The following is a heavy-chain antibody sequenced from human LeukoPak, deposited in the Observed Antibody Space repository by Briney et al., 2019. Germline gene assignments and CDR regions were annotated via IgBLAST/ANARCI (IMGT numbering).Heavy chain of an antibody. CDR2: ISGSGGST. CDR3: AKGVSDWPPQFDY. CDR1: GFTFSSYA. J-gene: IGHJ4*02. D-gene: IGHD6-19*01. V-gene: IGHV3-23*01. Sequence: GGSLRLSCAASGFTFSSYAMSWVRQAPGKGLEWVSGISGSGGSTYYADSVEGRFTISRDNSKSTLYLQMNSLRAEDTAVYYCAKGVSDWPPQFDYWGQGTLVTVPS.